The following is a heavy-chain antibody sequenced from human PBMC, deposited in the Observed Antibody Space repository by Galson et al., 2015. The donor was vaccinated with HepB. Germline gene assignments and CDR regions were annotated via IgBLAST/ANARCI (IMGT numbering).Heavy chain of an antibody. D-gene: IGHD3-10*01. CDR1: GFTFSNYA. V-gene: IGHV3-23*01. Sequence: SLRLSCAASGFTFSNYAMSWVRQAPGKGLEWVSTISGSGDSADYEDSVKGRFIISRDNSKNTLYLQVDSLRVEDTAIYYCAKDKLLWFGELLQRGHYYYGMDVWGQGTTVTVSS. CDR3: AKDKLLWFGELLQRGHYYYGMDV. CDR2: ISGSGDSA. J-gene: IGHJ6*02.